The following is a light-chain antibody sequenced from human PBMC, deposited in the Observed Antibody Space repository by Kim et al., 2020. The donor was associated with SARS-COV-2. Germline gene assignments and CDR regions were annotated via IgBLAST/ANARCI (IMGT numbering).Light chain of an antibody. CDR3: QQYNNWWT. CDR1: QSISTN. J-gene: IGKJ1*01. Sequence: ETVMTQSPATLSVSPGERATLSCRASQSISTNLAWYQQKPGQAPRLIIYGASTRATGIPARFSGSGSGTEFTPTISSLQSEDFAIYYCQQYNNWWTFGQGTKVDIK. V-gene: IGKV3-15*01. CDR2: GAS.